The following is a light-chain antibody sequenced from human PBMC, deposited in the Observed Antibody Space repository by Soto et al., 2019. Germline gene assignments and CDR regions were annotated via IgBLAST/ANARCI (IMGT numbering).Light chain of an antibody. J-gene: IGLJ1*01. V-gene: IGLV2-14*03. Sequence: QSVLTQPASVFGSPGQSITISCTGTSSDVGGYNFVSWYQQHPGKAPKLMIYEVSSRPSGVSNRFSGSKSGNTASLTISGLQPEDEADYYRSSYTTSSTLVFGTGTKGTVL. CDR3: SSYTTSSTLV. CDR1: SSDVGGYNF. CDR2: EVS.